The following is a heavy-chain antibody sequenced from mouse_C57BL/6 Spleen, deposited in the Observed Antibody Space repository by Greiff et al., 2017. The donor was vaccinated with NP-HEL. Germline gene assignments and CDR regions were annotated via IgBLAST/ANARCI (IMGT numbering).Heavy chain of an antibody. CDR1: GYTFTSYW. Sequence: VQLQQSGAELVRPGTSVKLSCKASGYTFTSYWMHWVKQRPGQGLEWIGVIDPSDSYTNYNQKFKGKATLTVDTSSSTAYMQLSSLTSEDSAVYYCAGDYYGSDDYFDYWGQGTTLTVSS. CDR3: AGDYYGSDDYFDY. CDR2: IDPSDSYT. D-gene: IGHD1-1*01. V-gene: IGHV1-59*01. J-gene: IGHJ2*01.